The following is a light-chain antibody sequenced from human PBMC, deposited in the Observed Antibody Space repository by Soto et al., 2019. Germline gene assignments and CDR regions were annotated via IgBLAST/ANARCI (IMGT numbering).Light chain of an antibody. CDR2: TND. CDR3: AAWDDSLSGLV. V-gene: IGLV1-44*01. Sequence: QSLLTQPPSTSGTPGQRVTISCSGSSSNVGINTVNWYQQFPGTAPRLLIYTNDQRPSGVPGRFSGSKSGTSASLAISGLQSEDEADYYCAAWDDSLSGLVFGGGTKLTVL. CDR1: SSNVGINT. J-gene: IGLJ2*01.